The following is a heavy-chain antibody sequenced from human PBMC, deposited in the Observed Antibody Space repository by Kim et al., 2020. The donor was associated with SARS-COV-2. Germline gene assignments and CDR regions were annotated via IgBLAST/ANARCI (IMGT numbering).Heavy chain of an antibody. V-gene: IGHV4-59*13. Sequence: SETLSLXCTVSGDSISSDYWNWIRQPPGKGLEWIGYIFHSGSTSYNPSLKSRVVISAYTSKNQISLKLNSVTAADTAVYYCARSRWFEPWGQGTLVTVSS. J-gene: IGHJ5*02. CDR2: IFHSGST. CDR1: GDSISSDY. CDR3: ARSRWFEP.